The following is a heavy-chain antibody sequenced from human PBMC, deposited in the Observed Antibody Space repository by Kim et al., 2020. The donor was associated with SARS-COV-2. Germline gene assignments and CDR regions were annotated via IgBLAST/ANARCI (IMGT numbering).Heavy chain of an antibody. CDR3: AREEGRKWISQRDYYYGMDV. CDR2: ISSSSSYI. Sequence: GGSLRLSCAASGFTFSSYSMNWVRQAPGKGLEWVSSISSSSSYIYYADSVKGRFTISRDNAKNSLYLQMNSLRAEDTAVYYCAREEGRKWISQRDYYYGMDVWGQGTTVTVSS. CDR1: GFTFSSYS. D-gene: IGHD3-10*01. V-gene: IGHV3-21*01. J-gene: IGHJ6*02.